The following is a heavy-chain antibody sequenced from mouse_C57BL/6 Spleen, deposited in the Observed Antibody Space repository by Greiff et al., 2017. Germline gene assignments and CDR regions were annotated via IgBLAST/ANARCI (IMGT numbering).Heavy chain of an antibody. D-gene: IGHD5-1*01. Sequence: EVMLVESGGGLVQPGGSLKLSCAASGFTFSDYYMYWVRQTPEKRLEWVAYISNGGGSTYYPDTVKGRFTISRDNAKNTLYLQMSRLKSDDTAMYYCARRGSNYAMDYWGQGTSVTVSS. J-gene: IGHJ4*01. CDR2: ISNGGGST. CDR1: GFTFSDYY. CDR3: ARRGSNYAMDY. V-gene: IGHV5-12*01.